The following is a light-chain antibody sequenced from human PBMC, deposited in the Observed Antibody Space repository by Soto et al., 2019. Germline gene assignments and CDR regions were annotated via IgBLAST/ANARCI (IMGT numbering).Light chain of an antibody. V-gene: IGKV1-5*03. CDR2: KAX. J-gene: IGKJ4*01. Sequence: DIHMTQSPSTLSSSVRYRVAINXRVSHSMIIWLSWYPQQTGNXTKIIXXKAXSLGSGVPSRFSGSGSGREFTLTISSLQPDEFASYYCRQYNRYAPLTVGGGTKVDIK. CDR3: RQYNRYAPLT. CDR1: HSMIIW.